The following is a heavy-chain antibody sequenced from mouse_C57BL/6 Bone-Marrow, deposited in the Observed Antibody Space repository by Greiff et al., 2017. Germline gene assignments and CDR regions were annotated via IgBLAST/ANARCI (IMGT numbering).Heavy chain of an antibody. CDR3: ARWGSHWYFDV. CDR1: GYTFTSYG. D-gene: IGHD1-1*02. Sequence: VQLQQSGAELARPGASVKLSCKASGYTFTSYGISWVKQRTGQGLEWIGEIYPRSGNTYYNEKFKGKATLTADKSSSTTYMELRSLTSEDSAVYFCARWGSHWYFDVWGTGTTVTVSS. V-gene: IGHV1-81*01. J-gene: IGHJ1*03. CDR2: IYPRSGNT.